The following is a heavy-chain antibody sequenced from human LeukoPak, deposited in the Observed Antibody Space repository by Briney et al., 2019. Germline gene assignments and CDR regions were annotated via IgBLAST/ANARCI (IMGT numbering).Heavy chain of an antibody. CDR2: IYTSGST. CDR1: GGSISSYC. V-gene: IGHV4-4*07. J-gene: IGHJ3*02. Sequence: SETLSLTCTVSGGSISSYCWSWIRQPAGKGLEWIGRIYTSGSTNYNPSLKSRVTMSVDTSKNQFSLKLSSVTAADTAVYYCARDGPPNYYDSSGYYHDAFDIWGQGTMVTVSS. CDR3: ARDGPPNYYDSSGYYHDAFDI. D-gene: IGHD3-22*01.